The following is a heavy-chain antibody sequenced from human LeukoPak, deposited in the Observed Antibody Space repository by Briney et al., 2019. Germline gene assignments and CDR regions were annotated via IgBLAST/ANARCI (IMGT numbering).Heavy chain of an antibody. Sequence: GGSLRLSCAASGFTFSSYWMSWVRQAPGKGLEWVGRIKSKADGGTTDCAAPVKGRFTISRDDSINTLYLQMSSLKTEDTALYYCTTASVVVTAHNWFDPWGQGTLVTVSP. J-gene: IGHJ5*02. V-gene: IGHV3-15*01. CDR3: TTASVVVTAHNWFDP. CDR2: IKSKADGGTT. D-gene: IGHD2-21*02. CDR1: GFTFSSYW.